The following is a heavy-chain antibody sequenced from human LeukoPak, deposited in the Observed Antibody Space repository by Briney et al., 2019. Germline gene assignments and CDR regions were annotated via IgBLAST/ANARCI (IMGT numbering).Heavy chain of an antibody. CDR2: ISSNGGST. CDR3: ARDRAGSRDAFDI. V-gene: IGHV3-64*04. CDR1: GFTFSSYA. D-gene: IGHD6-19*01. Sequence: GGSLRLSCSASGFTFSSYAMHWVRQAPGKGLEYVSAISSNGGSTYYADSVKGRFTISRDNAKNSLYLQMNSLRAEDTAVYYCARDRAGSRDAFDIWGQGTMVTVSS. J-gene: IGHJ3*02.